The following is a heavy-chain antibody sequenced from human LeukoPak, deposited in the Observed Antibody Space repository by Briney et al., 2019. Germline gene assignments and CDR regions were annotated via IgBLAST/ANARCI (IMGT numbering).Heavy chain of an antibody. CDR2: ISAYNGNT. Sequence: ASVRVSCKASGYTFTSYGISWVRQAPGQGLEWMGWISAYNGNTNYAQKLQGRVTMTTDTSTSTAYMELSSLRSEDTAVYYCARISGGRSSSWSLLRSYYYYYMDVWGKGTTVTVSS. D-gene: IGHD6-13*01. CDR1: GYTFTSYG. CDR3: ARISGGRSSSWSLLRSYYYYYMDV. J-gene: IGHJ6*03. V-gene: IGHV1-18*01.